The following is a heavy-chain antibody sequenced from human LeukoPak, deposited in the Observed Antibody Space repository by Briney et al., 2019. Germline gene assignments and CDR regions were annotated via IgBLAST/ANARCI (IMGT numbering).Heavy chain of an antibody. CDR1: GFTVSNNY. D-gene: IGHD3-16*01. V-gene: IGHV3-53*05. J-gene: IGHJ4*02. Sequence: GGSLRLSCIVSGFTVSNNYMSWVRQAPGKGLEWVSVIYTAGETYYADSVKGRFTISRDVSKNTVYLQMNSLRADDTAMYYCANEGDWGQGTLVTVSS. CDR3: ANEGD. CDR2: IYTAGET.